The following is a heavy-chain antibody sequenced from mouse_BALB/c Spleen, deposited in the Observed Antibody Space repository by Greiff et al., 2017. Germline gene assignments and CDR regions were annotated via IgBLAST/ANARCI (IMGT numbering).Heavy chain of an antibody. CDR3: ARDLYDYDYAMDY. J-gene: IGHJ4*01. Sequence: VKLQESGPGLVAPSQSLSITCTVSGFSLTGYGVNWVRQPPGKGLEWLGMIWGDGSTDYNSALKSRLSISKDNSKSQVFLKMNSLQTDDTARYYCARDLYDYDYAMDYWGQGTSVTVSS. V-gene: IGHV2-6-7*01. CDR1: GFSLTGYG. CDR2: IWGDGST. D-gene: IGHD2-4*01.